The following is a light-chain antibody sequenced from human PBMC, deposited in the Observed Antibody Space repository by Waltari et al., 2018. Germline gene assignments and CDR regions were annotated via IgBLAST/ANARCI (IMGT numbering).Light chain of an antibody. CDR3: QQHCDSPWT. CDR2: WSS. V-gene: IGKV4-1*01. J-gene: IGKJ1*01. Sequence: DIVMTQSPDSLAVSLGERATNNCKSRQSVLYSSNSKNYLAWYQQKPGQPPKLLIYWSSTRESGVPDRFSGSGSGTDFTLTISSLQAEDVAVYYCQQHCDSPWTFGQGTKVEIK. CDR1: QSVLYSSNSKNY.